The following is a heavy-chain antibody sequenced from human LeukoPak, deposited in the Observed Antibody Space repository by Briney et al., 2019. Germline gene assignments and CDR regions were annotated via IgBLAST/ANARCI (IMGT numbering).Heavy chain of an antibody. Sequence: PGGSLRLSCAVSGFTFSDHYMSWDRQPPGKGMEWVGEINNSGRTNYTPSLNSRVTISVDTSKNQFSLKLSSVTAADTAVYYCARGLVYGDLQDYMDVWGKGTTVTVSS. CDR2: INNSGRT. CDR1: GFTFSDHY. J-gene: IGHJ6*03. V-gene: IGHV4-34*01. CDR3: ARGLVYGDLQDYMDV. D-gene: IGHD4-17*01.